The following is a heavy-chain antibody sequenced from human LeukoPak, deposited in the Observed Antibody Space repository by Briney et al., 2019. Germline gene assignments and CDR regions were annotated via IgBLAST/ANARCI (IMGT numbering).Heavy chain of an antibody. V-gene: IGHV3-23*01. J-gene: IGHJ4*02. Sequence: GGSLRLSCAASGFTFSSSAMSWVRQAPGKGPEWVSSISGSGSGGSTYYADSVKGRFTISRDNSKNTLYLQMNSLRAEDTAVYYCAKSGYNRFDYWGQGSLVTVSS. CDR3: AKSGYNRFDY. CDR2: ISGSGSGGST. CDR1: GFTFSSSA. D-gene: IGHD5-24*01.